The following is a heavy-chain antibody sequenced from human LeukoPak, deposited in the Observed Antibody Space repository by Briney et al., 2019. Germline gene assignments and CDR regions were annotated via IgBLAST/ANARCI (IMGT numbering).Heavy chain of an antibody. D-gene: IGHD3-22*01. Sequence: SETLSLTCGVSGGSLSFYYWSWIRQSPGKGLEWIAEISQNGDSNYNMSLKSRVTISLDKSKNQVSLKLNSVTAADTAVYYCARGRAYYYDSSGYYGFDYWGQGALVTVSS. CDR3: ARGRAYYYDSSGYYGFDY. V-gene: IGHV4-34*01. CDR1: GGSLSFYY. J-gene: IGHJ4*02. CDR2: ISQNGDS.